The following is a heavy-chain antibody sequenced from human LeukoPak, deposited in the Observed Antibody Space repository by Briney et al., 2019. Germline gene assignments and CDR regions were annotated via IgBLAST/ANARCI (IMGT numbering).Heavy chain of an antibody. CDR1: GGSISSGGYS. Sequence: KTSETLSLTCAVSGGSISSGGYSWSWIRQPPGKGLEWIGYIYHSGSTYYNPSLKSRVTISVDRSKNQFSLKLSSVTAADTAVYSCARRGANSGSYSHFDLWGRGTLVTVSA. V-gene: IGHV4-30-2*01. CDR3: ARRGANSGSYSHFDL. CDR2: IYHSGST. D-gene: IGHD1-26*01. J-gene: IGHJ2*01.